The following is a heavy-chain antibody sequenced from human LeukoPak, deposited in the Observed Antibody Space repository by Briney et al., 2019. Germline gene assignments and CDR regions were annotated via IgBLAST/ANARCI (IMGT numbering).Heavy chain of an antibody. V-gene: IGHV3-21*01. D-gene: IGHD1-26*01. J-gene: IGHJ4*02. CDR2: ISSSTSYI. Sequence: GGSLRLSCAASGFIFSTYSMNWVRQAPGKGLEWVPSISSSTSYIYYADSVKGRFTISRDNAKNSLYLQMNSLRPEDTAVYYCARENSGSYYQFDCWGQGTLVTVSS. CDR1: GFIFSTYS. CDR3: ARENSGSYYQFDC.